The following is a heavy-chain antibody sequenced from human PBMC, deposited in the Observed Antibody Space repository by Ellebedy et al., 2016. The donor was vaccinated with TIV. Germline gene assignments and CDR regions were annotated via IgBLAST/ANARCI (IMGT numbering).Heavy chain of an antibody. J-gene: IGHJ4*02. CDR2: IGTAGDT. CDR1: GFTFSSHD. CDR3: ARATSGLDY. V-gene: IGHV3-13*01. Sequence: GESLKISCAASGFTFSSHDMHWVRQATGKGLEWVSSIGTAGDTYYSGSVKGRFTISRENATNSLYLQMNSLRAGDTAVYFCARATSGLDYWGQGTLVTVSS. D-gene: IGHD5-24*01.